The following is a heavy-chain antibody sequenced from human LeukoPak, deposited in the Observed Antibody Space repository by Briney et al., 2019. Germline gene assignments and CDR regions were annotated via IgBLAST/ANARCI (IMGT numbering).Heavy chain of an antibody. CDR3: ARDRPVWGYWFDP. CDR1: GFTFSSYG. CDR2: IWYDGSNK. D-gene: IGHD7-27*01. J-gene: IGHJ5*02. V-gene: IGHV3-33*01. Sequence: GGSLRLSCAASGFTFSSYGMHWVRQAPGKGLEGVAVIWYDGSNKYYANSVKGRFTISRDNSKNTLYLQMNSLRAEDTAVYYCARDRPVWGYWFDPWGQGTLVTVSS.